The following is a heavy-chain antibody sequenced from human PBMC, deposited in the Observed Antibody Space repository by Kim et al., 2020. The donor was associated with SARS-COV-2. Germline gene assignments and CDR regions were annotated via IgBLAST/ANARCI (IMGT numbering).Heavy chain of an antibody. CDR1: GFTFSSYA. Sequence: GGSLRLSCAASGFTFSSYAMHWVRQAPGKGLEWVAVISYDGSNKYYADSVKGRFTISRDNSKNTLYLQMNSLRAEDTAVYYCAGLRGYWGQGTLVTVSS. CDR3: AGLRGY. D-gene: IGHD4-17*01. J-gene: IGHJ4*02. V-gene: IGHV3-30*04. CDR2: ISYDGSNK.